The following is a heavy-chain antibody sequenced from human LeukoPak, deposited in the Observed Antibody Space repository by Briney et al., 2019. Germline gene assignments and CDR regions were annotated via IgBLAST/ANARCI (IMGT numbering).Heavy chain of an antibody. Sequence: SQTLSLTCAISGDSVSSNSAVWTWLRQSPSRGLEWLGGTYYRSKWDNDYAVSVQSRITLKPDTSKNQFSLQLNSVTPEDTAVYYCARMTGGRVDYWGQGTLVTVSS. J-gene: IGHJ4*02. D-gene: IGHD3-9*01. CDR1: GDSVSSNSAV. CDR2: TYYRSKWDN. V-gene: IGHV6-1*01. CDR3: ARMTGGRVDY.